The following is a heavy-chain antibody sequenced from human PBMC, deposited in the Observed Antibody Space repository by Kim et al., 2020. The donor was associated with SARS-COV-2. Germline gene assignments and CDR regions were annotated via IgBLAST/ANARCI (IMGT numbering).Heavy chain of an antibody. V-gene: IGHV3-23*01. CDR3: ARDRVGTGAVFDY. Sequence: YPDCVQCRFTTTRDNAKNTVYLQMNSLRAEDTAVYCCARDRVGTGAVFDYWGQGTLVTVSS. J-gene: IGHJ4*02. D-gene: IGHD3-16*01.